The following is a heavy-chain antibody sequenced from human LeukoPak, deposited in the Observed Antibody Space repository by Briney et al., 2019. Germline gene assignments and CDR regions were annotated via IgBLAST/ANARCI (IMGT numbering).Heavy chain of an antibody. J-gene: IGHJ5*02. Sequence: GGSLRLSCAASGFTFTRFWLTWVRQSPGKGLEWVANINPDGTKTTYVDSVEGRFAISRDNAKSSVFLLMTSLRAEDTAMYYCATAPASVDSSWGQGTLVPVSS. CDR1: GFTFTRFW. CDR3: ATAPASVDSS. D-gene: IGHD3-3*01. CDR2: INPDGTKT. V-gene: IGHV3-7*01.